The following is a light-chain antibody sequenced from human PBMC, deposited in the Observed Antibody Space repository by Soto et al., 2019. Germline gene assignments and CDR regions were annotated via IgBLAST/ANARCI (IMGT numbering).Light chain of an antibody. J-gene: IGLJ1*01. CDR1: SSDVGGYNA. V-gene: IGLV2-14*01. CDR2: EVT. Sequence: QSVLAQPASVSGSPGQTISIYCTGTSSDVGGYNAVSWYQHHPGKAPKLIIYEVTHRPAGVSGRFSASKSSNTASLTITGLQAEDEADYYCNSFRVNRLYVFGTGTKLTVL. CDR3: NSFRVNRLYV.